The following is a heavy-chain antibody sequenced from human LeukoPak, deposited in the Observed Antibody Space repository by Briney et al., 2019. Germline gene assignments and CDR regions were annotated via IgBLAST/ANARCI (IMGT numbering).Heavy chain of an antibody. CDR3: AFLGYCSSTSCYTPYLYYYYMDV. CDR2: IIPIFGTA. CDR1: GSTFSSYA. V-gene: IGHV1-69*05. Sequence: SVKVSCKASGSTFSSYAISWVRQAPGQGLEWMGGIIPIFGTANYAQKFQGRVTITTDESTSTAYMELSSLRSEDTAVYYCAFLGYCSSTSCYTPYLYYYYMDVWGKGTTVTVSS. D-gene: IGHD2-2*02. J-gene: IGHJ6*03.